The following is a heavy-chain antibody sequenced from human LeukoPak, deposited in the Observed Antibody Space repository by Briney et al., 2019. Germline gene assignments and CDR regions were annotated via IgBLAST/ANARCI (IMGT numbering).Heavy chain of an antibody. Sequence: SETLSLACTVSGGSISSYYWSWIRQPPGKGLEWIGYIYTSGSTNYNPSLKSRVTISVDTSKNQFSLKLSSVTPADTAVYYCARQDYDILTGYSAWYFDYWGQGTLVTVSS. D-gene: IGHD3-9*01. CDR1: GGSISSYY. CDR3: ARQDYDILTGYSAWYFDY. J-gene: IGHJ4*02. V-gene: IGHV4-4*09. CDR2: IYTSGST.